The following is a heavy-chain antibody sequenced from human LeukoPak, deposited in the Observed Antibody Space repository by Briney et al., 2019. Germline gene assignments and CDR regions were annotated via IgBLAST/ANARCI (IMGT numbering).Heavy chain of an antibody. D-gene: IGHD3-22*01. CDR1: GGTFSSYA. Sequence: GSSVKVSCKASGGTFSSYAISWVRQAPGQGLEWMGRIIPIFGTANYAQKFQGRVTITTDESTSTAYMELSGLRSEDTAVYYCARDGGYYYDSSGYYAYYFDYWGQGTLVTVSS. CDR2: IIPIFGTA. V-gene: IGHV1-69*05. CDR3: ARDGGYYYDSSGYYAYYFDY. J-gene: IGHJ4*02.